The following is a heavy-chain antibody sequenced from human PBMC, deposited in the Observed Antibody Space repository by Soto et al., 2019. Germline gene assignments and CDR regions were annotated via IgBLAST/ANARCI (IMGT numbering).Heavy chain of an antibody. Sequence: QVQLQESGPGLVKPSGTLSLICAVSGDSISRSYWWSWVRQPPGKGLEWIGEIYHSGSTNYNPSLGSRVTMSVHKATLPVSLNPSSAPDADTATYYSARDTGTVTTLGRVGGRFDYGGQGTLVTVSS. CDR2: IYHSGST. V-gene: IGHV4-4*02. D-gene: IGHD4-17*01. CDR3: ARDTGTVTTLGRVGGRFDY. CDR1: GDSISRSYW. J-gene: IGHJ4*02.